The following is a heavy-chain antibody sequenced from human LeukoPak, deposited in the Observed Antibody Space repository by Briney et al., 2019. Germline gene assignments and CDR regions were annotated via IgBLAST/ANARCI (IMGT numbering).Heavy chain of an antibody. J-gene: IGHJ6*03. D-gene: IGHD3-22*01. CDR2: ISTYNGHT. Sequence: ASVKVSCKASGYTFTSYGISWVRQAPGQGLEWMGWISTYNGHTNYAQKVQGRVTMTTDTSTSTVYMELSSLRSEDTAVYYCARDREDSSGDGYYYYMDVWGKGTTVTISS. CDR1: GYTFTSYG. CDR3: ARDREDSSGDGYYYYMDV. V-gene: IGHV1-18*01.